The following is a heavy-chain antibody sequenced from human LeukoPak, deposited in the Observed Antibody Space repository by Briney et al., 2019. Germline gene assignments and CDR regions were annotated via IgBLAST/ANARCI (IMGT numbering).Heavy chain of an antibody. CDR1: GFIFSSYS. J-gene: IGHJ1*01. D-gene: IGHD6-19*01. CDR3: ARDRAVAATGYFQH. Sequence: GGSLRLSCAASGFIFSSYSMNWVRQAPGKGLEWVSYISSSSSSIYYADAVKGRFTISRDNAKNSLYLQMNSLRAEDTALYYCARDRAVAATGYFQHWGQGTLVTVSS. CDR2: ISSSSSSI. V-gene: IGHV3-48*01.